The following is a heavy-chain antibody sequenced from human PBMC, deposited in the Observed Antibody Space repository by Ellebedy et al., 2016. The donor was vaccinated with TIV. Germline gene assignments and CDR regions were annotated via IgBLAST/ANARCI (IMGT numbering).Heavy chain of an antibody. V-gene: IGHV4-4*07. CDR3: ARDVYGDAFDI. J-gene: IGHJ3*02. CDR1: GGSISNYF. Sequence: SETLSLXXTVSGGSISNYFWSWIRQPAGKGLEWIGHIYTTGRTSFNPSLKSRVTISVDTSKNQFSLKLNSVTAADTAVYYCARDVYGDAFDIWGQGTMVTVSS. D-gene: IGHD2/OR15-2a*01. CDR2: IYTTGRT.